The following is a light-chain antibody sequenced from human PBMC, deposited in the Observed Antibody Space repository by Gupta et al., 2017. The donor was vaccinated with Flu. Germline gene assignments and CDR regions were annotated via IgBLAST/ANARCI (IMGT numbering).Light chain of an antibody. CDR1: TSNIGSNT. Sequence: SVLTQPPSTYGTPGKRVTIPCSGSTSNIGSNTVNWYQQFPGMAPKVLIYKSNQRPSGVPDRVSASKSGTSASLAISGLQSEDEADYYCATWDDSQHGVVFGGGTKLTVL. J-gene: IGLJ2*01. CDR3: ATWDDSQHGVV. CDR2: KSN. V-gene: IGLV1-44*01.